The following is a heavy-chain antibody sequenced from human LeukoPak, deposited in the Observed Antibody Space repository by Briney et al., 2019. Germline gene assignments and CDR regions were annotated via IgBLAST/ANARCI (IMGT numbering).Heavy chain of an antibody. V-gene: IGHV3-53*01. J-gene: IGHJ4*02. CDR1: GFTVSSNY. Sequence: GGSLRLSCAASGFTVSSNYMSCVRQAPGKGLEWVSVIYSGGSTYYADSVKGRFTISRDNSKNTLYLQMNSLRAEDTAVYYCARSSDYEEPCFDYWGQGTLVTVSS. D-gene: IGHD5-12*01. CDR3: ARSSDYEEPCFDY. CDR2: IYSGGST.